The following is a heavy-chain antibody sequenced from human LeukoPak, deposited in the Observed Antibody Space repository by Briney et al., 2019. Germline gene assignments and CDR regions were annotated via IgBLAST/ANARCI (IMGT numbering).Heavy chain of an antibody. V-gene: IGHV3-66*02. Sequence: GGSLRLSCAASGFTVSNDYMAWVRQAPGRGLEWVPLIYGDGTTFYTDSVKGRFTISRDNFKNTLYLQMSSLRPEDTALYYCARDRAGAKSWVALDPWGQGTLVTASS. J-gene: IGHJ5*02. CDR2: IYGDGTT. CDR1: GFTVSNDY. D-gene: IGHD3-10*01. CDR3: ARDRAGAKSWVALDP.